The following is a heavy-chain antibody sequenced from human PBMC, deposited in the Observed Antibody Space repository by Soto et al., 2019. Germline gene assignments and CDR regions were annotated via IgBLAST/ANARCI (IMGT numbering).Heavy chain of an antibody. CDR3: ARWNYYGSGRREFDY. D-gene: IGHD3-10*01. CDR1: GGSVSSGDYY. J-gene: IGHJ4*02. V-gene: IGHV4-61*08. CDR2: IYYSGST. Sequence: SETLSLTCSVSGGSVSSGDYYWLWIRQPPGKGLELIGYIYYSGSTNYSPSLKSRVTISIDTSKNQFSLQLSSVTAADTAAYYCARWNYYGSGRREFDYWGQGTLVTVSS.